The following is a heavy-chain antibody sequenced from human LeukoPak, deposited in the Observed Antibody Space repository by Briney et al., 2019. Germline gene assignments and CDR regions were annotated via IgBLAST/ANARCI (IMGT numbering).Heavy chain of an antibody. CDR2: IKEDGSEK. J-gene: IGHJ4*02. V-gene: IGHV3-7*03. D-gene: IGHD6-19*01. Sequence: PGGSLRLSCAASGFTFSSYWMSWVRQAPGKGLEWVANIKEDGSEKYYVDSVKGRFTISRDNAQNSLSLQMNSLRAEDTAVYYCVRNDGWFHFAYWGQGTLVTVSS. CDR3: VRNDGWFHFAY. CDR1: GFTFSSYW.